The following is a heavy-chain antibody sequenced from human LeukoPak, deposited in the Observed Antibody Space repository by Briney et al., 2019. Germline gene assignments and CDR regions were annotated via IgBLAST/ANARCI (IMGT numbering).Heavy chain of an antibody. V-gene: IGHV3-23*01. CDR1: GFTFSTYA. D-gene: IGHD6-13*01. CDR2: ISASGGST. CDR3: AKDEGRAAAGNFDY. Sequence: HPGGSLRLSFAASGFTFSTYAMNWLRQAPGKGLEWGSTISASGGSTYYADSVKGRFTISRDISKNTLYLQMNSLRAEDTAVYYCAKDEGRAAAGNFDYWGQGTLVTVSS. J-gene: IGHJ4*02.